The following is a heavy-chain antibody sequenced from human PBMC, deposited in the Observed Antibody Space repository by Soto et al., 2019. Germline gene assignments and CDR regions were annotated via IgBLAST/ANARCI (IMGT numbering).Heavy chain of an antibody. J-gene: IGHJ6*02. V-gene: IGHV3-30*18. CDR1: GFTLTNNG. CDR2: ISSDGSSY. Sequence: QVQLLESGGSVVQPGRSLRLSCVASGFTLTNNGMHWVREAPGQGLEWVAVISSDGSSYYYGDSVRGRFTISRDTSKNTLFLEMNSLTTADTAVYYCAKDRGLAESGTWSHYYYGMDVWGQGTSVTVS. D-gene: IGHD1-26*01. CDR3: AKDRGLAESGTWSHYYYGMDV.